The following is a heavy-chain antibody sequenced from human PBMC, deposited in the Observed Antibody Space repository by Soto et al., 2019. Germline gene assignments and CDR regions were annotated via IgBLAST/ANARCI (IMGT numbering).Heavy chain of an antibody. V-gene: IGHV4-30-4*01. CDR1: GGSISSGDYY. D-gene: IGHD3-22*01. J-gene: IGHJ4*02. CDR3: ARGATLIVVAPDY. Sequence: QVQLQESGPGLVKPSQTLSLTCTVSGGSISSGDYYWSWIRQPPGKGLEWIGYIYSSGNTYYNPSLKSRVTISVDTSVNQFSLKLNSVTAADTAVYYCARGATLIVVAPDYWGQGTLVTVSS. CDR2: IYSSGNT.